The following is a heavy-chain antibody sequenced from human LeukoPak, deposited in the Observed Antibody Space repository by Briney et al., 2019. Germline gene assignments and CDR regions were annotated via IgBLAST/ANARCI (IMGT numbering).Heavy chain of an antibody. CDR1: AFTFYNYG. J-gene: IGHJ4*02. CDR3: AKERQAWGVGADYFDY. Sequence: GGSLRLSCAASAFTFYNYGMHWVRQAPGKGLEWVALISYDGSIQNYADSVKGRFTISRDNSKKMLYLQMNGLRAEDSAVYYCAKERQAWGVGADYFDYWGQGTLVTVSS. D-gene: IGHD1-26*01. CDR2: ISYDGSIQ. V-gene: IGHV3-30*18.